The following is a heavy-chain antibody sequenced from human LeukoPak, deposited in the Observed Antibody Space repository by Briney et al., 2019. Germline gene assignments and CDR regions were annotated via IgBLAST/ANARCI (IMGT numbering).Heavy chain of an antibody. Sequence: PGGSLRLSCVASGSTFSSYWMHWVRQAPRKGLVWVSRINGDGRNINYADSVRGRFTISRDNAKNTLYLQMNTLRVEDTAVYYCTRDLMDYDVSTGLHDYYMDAWGQGTTVTVSS. J-gene: IGHJ6*02. CDR3: TRDLMDYDVSTGLHDYYMDA. CDR1: GSTFSSYW. V-gene: IGHV3-74*01. D-gene: IGHD3-9*01. CDR2: INGDGRNI.